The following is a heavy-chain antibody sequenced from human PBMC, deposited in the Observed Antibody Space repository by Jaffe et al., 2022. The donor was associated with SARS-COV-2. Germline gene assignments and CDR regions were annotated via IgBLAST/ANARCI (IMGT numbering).Heavy chain of an antibody. V-gene: IGHV3-33*01. CDR3: ARGKDRVGYHKGIFDN. CDR1: GFTFSTYG. D-gene: IGHD2-15*01. CDR2: IWDDGSKI. Sequence: QVQLVESGGGVVQPGRSLRLSCAASGFTFSTYGMHWVRQAPGEGLEWVAVIWDDGSKIYYADAVKGRFTISRDNSKNTLYLQMNSLRAEDTAVYYCARGKDRVGYHKGIFDNWGQGTLVTVSS. J-gene: IGHJ4*02.